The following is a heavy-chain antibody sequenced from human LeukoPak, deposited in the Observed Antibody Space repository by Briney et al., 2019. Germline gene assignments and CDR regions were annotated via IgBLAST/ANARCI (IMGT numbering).Heavy chain of an antibody. D-gene: IGHD6-6*01. CDR1: GYTFTSYD. CDR2: MNPNSGNT. Sequence: ASVKVSCKASGYTFTSYDINGVRQATGQGLEGMGWMNPNSGNTGYAQKFQGRVNMTRNTSISTAYMELSSLESEDTAVYYCARRRSGSSGPPSDHWGQGTLVTVSS. V-gene: IGHV1-8*01. J-gene: IGHJ4*02. CDR3: ARRRSGSSGPPSDH.